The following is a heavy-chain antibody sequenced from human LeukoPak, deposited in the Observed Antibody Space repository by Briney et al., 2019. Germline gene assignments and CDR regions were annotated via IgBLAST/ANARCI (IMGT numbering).Heavy chain of an antibody. J-gene: IGHJ4*02. CDR3: ARDPLYYYGSGSLDY. CDR2: IYHSGST. Sequence: PSETLSLTCTVSGGSISSGGYYWSWIRQPPGKGLEWIGYIYHSGSTYYNPSLKSRVTISVDRSKNQFSLKLSSVTADDTAVYYCARDPLYYYGSGSLDYWGQGTLVTVSS. CDR1: GGSISSGGYY. D-gene: IGHD3-10*01. V-gene: IGHV4-30-2*01.